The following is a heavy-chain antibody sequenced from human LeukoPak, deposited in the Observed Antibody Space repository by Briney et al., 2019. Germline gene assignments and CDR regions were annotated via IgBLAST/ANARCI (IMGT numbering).Heavy chain of an antibody. V-gene: IGHV3-48*03. J-gene: IGHJ3*02. D-gene: IGHD1-26*01. CDR1: GFSFSRYE. CDR3: ATGWNDGRHFDI. Sequence: GGSLRLSCAASGFSFSRYEMNWVRQAPGKGREWVSKIITGSTIHYADSVKGRFTISRDDAKNALYLQMNSLRTDDTAIYYCATGWNDGRHFDIWGQGTMVTVSS. CDR2: IITGSTI.